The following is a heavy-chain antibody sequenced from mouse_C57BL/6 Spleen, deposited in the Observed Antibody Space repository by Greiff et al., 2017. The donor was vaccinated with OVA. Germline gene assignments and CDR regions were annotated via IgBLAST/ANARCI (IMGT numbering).Heavy chain of an antibody. D-gene: IGHD1-1*01. Sequence: QVQLQQSGAELVRPGASVTLSCKASGYTFTDYEMHWVKQTPVHGLEWIGAIDPETGGTAYNQKFKGTAILTADKSSSTAYMELRSLTSEDSAVYYCTRGDYYGSSGYFDYWGQGTTLTVSS. CDR3: TRGDYYGSSGYFDY. V-gene: IGHV1-15*01. J-gene: IGHJ2*01. CDR1: GYTFTDYE. CDR2: IDPETGGT.